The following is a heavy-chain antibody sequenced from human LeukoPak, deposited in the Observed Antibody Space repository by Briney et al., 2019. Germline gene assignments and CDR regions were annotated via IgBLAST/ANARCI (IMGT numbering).Heavy chain of an antibody. CDR1: GFTFSSYS. V-gene: IGHV3-21*01. CDR3: ARDRRGFFEWLFLYYMDV. CDR2: ISSSSSYI. Sequence: PGGSLRLSCAASGFTFSSYSMNWVRQAPGKGLEWVSSISSSSSYIYYADSVKGRFTISRDNAKNSLYLQMNSLRAEDTAVYYCARDRRGFFEWLFLYYMDVWGNGTKVTVSS. D-gene: IGHD3-3*01. J-gene: IGHJ6*03.